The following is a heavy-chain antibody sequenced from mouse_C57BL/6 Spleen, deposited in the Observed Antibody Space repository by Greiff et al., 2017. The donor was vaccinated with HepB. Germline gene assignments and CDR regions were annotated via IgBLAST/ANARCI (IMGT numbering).Heavy chain of an antibody. J-gene: IGHJ4*01. CDR1: GYTFTSYW. D-gene: IGHD2-5*01. CDR2: IHPNSGST. Sequence: QVQLQQPGAELVKPGASVKLSCKASGYTFTSYWMHWVKQRPGQGLEWIGMIHPNSGSTNYNEKFKSKATLTVDKSSSTAYMQLSRLTSEDSAVYYCASDSNSLYYAMDDWGQGTSVTVSS. V-gene: IGHV1-64*01. CDR3: ASDSNSLYYAMDD.